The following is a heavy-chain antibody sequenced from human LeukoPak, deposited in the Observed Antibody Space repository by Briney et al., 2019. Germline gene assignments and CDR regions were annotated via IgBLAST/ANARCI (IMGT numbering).Heavy chain of an antibody. D-gene: IGHD1-26*01. V-gene: IGHV5-51*01. CDR3: ARHDSGSYHSDFQY. Sequence: GESLKTSCKGSGYSFTSNWIGWVRQMPGKGLEWMGIIYPGDSDTRYSPSFQGQVTISADKSISTAYLQWSSLKASDTAMYYCARHDSGSYHSDFQYWGQGTLVSVSS. CDR2: IYPGDSDT. J-gene: IGHJ1*01. CDR1: GYSFTSNW.